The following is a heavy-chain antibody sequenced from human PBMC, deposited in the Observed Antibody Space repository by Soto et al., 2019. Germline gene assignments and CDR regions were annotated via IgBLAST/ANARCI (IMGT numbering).Heavy chain of an antibody. D-gene: IGHD3-22*01. J-gene: IGHJ4*02. CDR2: TTPILGTT. Sequence: QVQLVQSRAEVKKPGSSVKVSCKASGGTLNTYAINWVRQAPGQGFEWMGGTTPILGTTDYAQKFQGRLTISADEARNTLYMELRSLTSDDTAVYYCTRSESSDTGDHWGQGTLVVVSS. V-gene: IGHV1-69*01. CDR3: TRSESSDTGDH. CDR1: GGTLNTYA.